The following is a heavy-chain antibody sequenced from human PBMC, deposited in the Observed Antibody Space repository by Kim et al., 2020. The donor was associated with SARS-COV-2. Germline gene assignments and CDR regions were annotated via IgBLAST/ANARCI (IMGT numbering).Heavy chain of an antibody. CDR3: ARDLTPGYSTI. CDR1: GGSISSYY. CDR2: IYYSGST. J-gene: IGHJ4*02. D-gene: IGHD6-13*01. Sequence: SETLSLTCTVSGGSISSYYWSWIRQLPGKGLEWIGYIYYSGSTHYNPSLKSRVTISVDTSKNQFSLKLSSVTAADTAVYYCARDLTPGYSTIWGQGTLVTVSS. V-gene: IGHV4-59*01.